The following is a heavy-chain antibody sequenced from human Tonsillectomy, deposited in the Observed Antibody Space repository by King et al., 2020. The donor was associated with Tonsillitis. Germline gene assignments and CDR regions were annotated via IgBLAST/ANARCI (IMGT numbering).Heavy chain of an antibody. J-gene: IGHJ6*03. CDR3: ARLVRSGEPGRGYYHMDV. Sequence: QLVQSGAEVKKPGESLKISCQGSGYSFNKFWIGWVRQMPGKGLEWMVLIYPGDSDTRYSPSFQGQVTISVDKSISIAYLQWSSLEASDTAMYYCARLVRSGEPGRGYYHMDVWGKGTTVIVSS. V-gene: IGHV5-51*03. D-gene: IGHD7-27*01. CDR1: GYSFNKFW. CDR2: IYPGDSDT.